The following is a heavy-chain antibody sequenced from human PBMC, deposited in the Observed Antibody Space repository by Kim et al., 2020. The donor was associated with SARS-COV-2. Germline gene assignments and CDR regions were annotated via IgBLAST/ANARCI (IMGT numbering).Heavy chain of an antibody. D-gene: IGHD3-10*01. CDR2: IWYDGSNK. CDR1: GFTFSSYG. J-gene: IGHJ6*02. Sequence: GGSLRLSCAASGFTFSSYGMHWVRQAPGKGLEWVAVIWYDGSNKYYADSVKGRFTISRDNSKNTLYLQMNSLRAEDTAVYYCARDRGGRGMDVWGQGTTVTVSS. CDR3: ARDRGGRGMDV. V-gene: IGHV3-33*01.